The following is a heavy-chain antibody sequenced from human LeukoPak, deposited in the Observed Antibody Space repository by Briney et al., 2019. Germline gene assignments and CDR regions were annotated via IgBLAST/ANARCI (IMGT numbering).Heavy chain of an antibody. CDR1: GFTFRNFW. J-gene: IGHJ4*02. Sequence: GGSLRLSCAASGFTFRNFWMSWVRQAPGKGLEWVANIRQDGSEKHYVDSAKGRFTISRDNAKNSLYLQMNSLRAEDTAAYYCARHSSGWEFDQWGQGTLVIVSS. V-gene: IGHV3-7*04. D-gene: IGHD6-25*01. CDR3: ARHSSGWEFDQ. CDR2: IRQDGSEK.